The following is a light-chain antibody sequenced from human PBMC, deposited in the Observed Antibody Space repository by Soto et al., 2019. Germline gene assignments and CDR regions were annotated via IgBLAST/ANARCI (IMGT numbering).Light chain of an antibody. CDR1: QSVNIY. V-gene: IGKV3D-15*01. Sequence: EIAMTQSPATLSVSPGERATLSCRASQSVNIYLAWYQQKPGQAPRLLIFGATYRATGIPARFSGSGSGTEFNLTISSLQSEDFAVYFCQQYDDWRRLTFGGGTKVEIK. J-gene: IGKJ4*01. CDR3: QQYDDWRRLT. CDR2: GAT.